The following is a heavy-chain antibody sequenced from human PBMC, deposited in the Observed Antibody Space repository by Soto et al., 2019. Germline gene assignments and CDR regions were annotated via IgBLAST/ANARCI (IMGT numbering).Heavy chain of an antibody. CDR3: TSRSITGTRYYYYYYMDV. CDR1: GFTFSSYW. V-gene: IGHV3-73*01. CDR2: INSYAT. D-gene: IGHD1-20*01. Sequence: GGSLRLSCTASGFTFSSYWMHWVRQAPGKGLVWVSRINSYATAYAASVKGRFTISRNDSKNTAYLQMDSLKTEDTAVYYCTSRSITGTRYYYYYYMDVWGKGTTVTVSS. J-gene: IGHJ6*03.